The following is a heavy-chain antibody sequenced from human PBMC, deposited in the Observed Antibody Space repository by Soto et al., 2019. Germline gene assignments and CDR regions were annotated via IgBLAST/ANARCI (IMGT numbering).Heavy chain of an antibody. Sequence: QVPLVQSGAEVKKPGASVKVSCKASGYTFTIYGTSWLRQAPGQGLEWMGWISAYNGNTNYAQKLQGRVTMTTDTSTSTADMELRSLRSDDTAVYYCARDRGSYALDYWGQGTLVTVSS. J-gene: IGHJ4*02. V-gene: IGHV1-18*01. CDR1: GYTFTIYG. CDR2: ISAYNGNT. D-gene: IGHD1-26*01. CDR3: ARDRGSYALDY.